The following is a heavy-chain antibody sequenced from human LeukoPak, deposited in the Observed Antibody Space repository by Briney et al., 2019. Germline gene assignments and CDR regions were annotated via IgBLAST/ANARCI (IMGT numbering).Heavy chain of an antibody. J-gene: IGHJ3*02. CDR2: IYYSGST. D-gene: IGHD2-15*01. CDR1: GGSISSYY. Sequence: SETLSLTCTVAGGSISSYYWSWIRQPPGKGLEWIGYIYYSGSTNYNPSLKSRVTISVDTSKNQFSLKLSSVTAADTAVYYCARLFPSYCSGGSCYSRVAFDIWGQGTMVTVSS. CDR3: ARLFPSYCSGGSCYSRVAFDI. V-gene: IGHV4-59*01.